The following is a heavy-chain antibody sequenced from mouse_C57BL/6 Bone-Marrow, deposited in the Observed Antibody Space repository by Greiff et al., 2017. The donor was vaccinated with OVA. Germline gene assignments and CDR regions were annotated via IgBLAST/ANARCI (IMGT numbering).Heavy chain of an antibody. D-gene: IGHD1-1*01. V-gene: IGHV1-82*01. CDR3: ARGTTVVAGGYFDV. Sequence: VQLQQSGPELVKPGASVKISCKASGYAFSSSWMNWVKQRPGKGLEWIGRIYPGDGDTNYNGKFKGKATLTADKSSSTAYMQLSSLTSEDSAVYFCARGTTVVAGGYFDVWGTGTTVTVSS. J-gene: IGHJ1*03. CDR2: IYPGDGDT. CDR1: GYAFSSSW.